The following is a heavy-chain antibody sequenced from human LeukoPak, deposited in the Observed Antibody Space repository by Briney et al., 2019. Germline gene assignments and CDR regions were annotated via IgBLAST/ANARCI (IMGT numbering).Heavy chain of an antibody. D-gene: IGHD4-17*01. Sequence: ASVKVSCKASGYSFTSYGISWVRQAPGQGLEWMGRISAYNSNTNYAQNLQGRVTMTTDTSTSTVYLDLRSLRSEDTAVYYCATYTVTDYYYGMDVWGQGTTVTVSS. CDR3: ATYTVTDYYYGMDV. V-gene: IGHV1-18*01. CDR1: GYSFTSYG. J-gene: IGHJ6*02. CDR2: ISAYNSNT.